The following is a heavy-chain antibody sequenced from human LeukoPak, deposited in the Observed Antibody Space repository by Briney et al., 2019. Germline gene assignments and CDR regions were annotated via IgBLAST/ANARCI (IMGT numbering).Heavy chain of an antibody. V-gene: IGHV5-51*01. CDR3: ARVGSGATPFDY. J-gene: IGHJ4*02. D-gene: IGHD1-26*01. Sequence: GESLKISCKGYGYSFTNFWIGWVRQMPGKGLEWMGIIYPGDSHTRHSPSFQGQATITADKSINTAYLQWSSLKASDTAMYYCARVGSGATPFDYWGQGTLVTVSS. CDR1: GYSFTNFW. CDR2: IYPGDSHT.